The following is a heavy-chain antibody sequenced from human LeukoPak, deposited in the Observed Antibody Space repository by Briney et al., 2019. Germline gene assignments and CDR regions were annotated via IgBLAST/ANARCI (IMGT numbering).Heavy chain of an antibody. CDR1: GFNFGIYG. CDR2: MWDDGTNE. CDR3: TRGSYGDYEY. J-gene: IGHJ4*02. D-gene: IGHD4-17*01. V-gene: IGHV3-33*01. Sequence: GGSLRLSCTASGFNFGIYGMHWVRQAPGKGLEWVAVMWDDGTNEYVESVKGRFTISRDNAQNSLYLQMNSLRAEDTAVYYCTRGSYGDYEYWGQGTLVIVSS.